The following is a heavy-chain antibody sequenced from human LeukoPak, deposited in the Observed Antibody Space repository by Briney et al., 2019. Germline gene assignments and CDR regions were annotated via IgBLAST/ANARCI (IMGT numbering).Heavy chain of an antibody. D-gene: IGHD3-10*01. CDR2: INPSGGST. CDR3: ARGVISWKFLDY. V-gene: IGHV1-46*01. Sequence: GASVKVSCKASGYTFTSYGISWVRQAPGQGLEWMGIINPSGGSTSYAQKFQGRVTMTRDTSTSTVYMELSSLRSEDTAVYYCARGVISWKFLDYWGQGTLVTVSS. CDR1: GYTFTSYG. J-gene: IGHJ4*02.